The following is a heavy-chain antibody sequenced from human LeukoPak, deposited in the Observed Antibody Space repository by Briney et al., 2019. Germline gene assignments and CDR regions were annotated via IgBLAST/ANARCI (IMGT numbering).Heavy chain of an antibody. CDR2: IKEDGSET. CDR3: ARDVGRFCTRGSRFSDA. D-gene: IGHD2-8*02. J-gene: IGHJ5*02. CDR1: GFQFNTYW. Sequence: PGGSLRLSCAGSGFQFNTYWISWIRQAPGKGLQWLGNIKEDGSETYYVGSLKGRLTTSRDNAKNSSFLEMSSLGVEDTAVYYCARDVGRFCTRGSRFSDAWGQGTLVTVSS. V-gene: IGHV3-7*05.